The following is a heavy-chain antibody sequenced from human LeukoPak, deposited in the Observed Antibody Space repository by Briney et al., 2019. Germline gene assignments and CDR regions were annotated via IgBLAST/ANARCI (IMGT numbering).Heavy chain of an antibody. Sequence: GGSLRLSCTASGFTFSNYWMGWVRQAPGKGLEWVAGISDSGGRTNYADSVKGRFTISRDNPKNTLILQMNSLRPEDTAVYFCAKRGVVIRVILVGFHKEAYYFDSWGQGALVTVSS. V-gene: IGHV3-23*01. CDR3: AKRGVVIRVILVGFHKEAYYFDS. CDR2: ISDSGGRT. CDR1: GFTFSNYW. D-gene: IGHD3-22*01. J-gene: IGHJ4*02.